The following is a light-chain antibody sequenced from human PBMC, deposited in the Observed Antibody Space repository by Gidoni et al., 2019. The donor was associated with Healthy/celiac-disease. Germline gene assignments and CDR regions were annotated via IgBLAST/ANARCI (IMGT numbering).Light chain of an antibody. J-gene: IGKJ1*01. Sequence: DIQMTQSPSTLSASVGDRVTITCRASQSISSWLAWYQQKPGKAPKLLIYKASSLESGVPSRFSGSGSGTEFTLTISSLQPDDFATYYCQQYNSYPPWTFGQGTKSKSN. CDR2: KAS. V-gene: IGKV1-5*03. CDR3: QQYNSYPPWT. CDR1: QSISSW.